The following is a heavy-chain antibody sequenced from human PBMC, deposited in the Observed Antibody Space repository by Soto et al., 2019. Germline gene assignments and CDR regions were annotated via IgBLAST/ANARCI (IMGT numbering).Heavy chain of an antibody. CDR1: GGSISSYY. Sequence: TLSLTCTVSGGSISSYYWSWIRQPPGKGLEWIGYIYYSGSTNYNPSLKSRVTISVDTSKNQFSLKLSSVTAADTAVYYCARTPLPYYYDSSGYHPPAYGMDVWGQGTTVTVSS. V-gene: IGHV4-59*01. D-gene: IGHD3-22*01. CDR2: IYYSGST. J-gene: IGHJ6*02. CDR3: ARTPLPYYYDSSGYHPPAYGMDV.